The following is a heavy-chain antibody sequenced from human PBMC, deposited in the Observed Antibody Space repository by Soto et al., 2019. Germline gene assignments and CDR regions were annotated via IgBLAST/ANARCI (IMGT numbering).Heavy chain of an antibody. V-gene: IGHV3-33*01. Sequence: QVQLVESGGGVVQPGRSLRLSCAASGFTFSSYGMHWVRQAPGKGLEWVAVIWYDGSNEYYADSVKGRFTISRDNSKNTLYLQMNSLRGEDTAVYYCARGGSSGWQPYYFDYWGQGTLFTVSS. J-gene: IGHJ4*02. CDR1: GFTFSSYG. CDR3: ARGGSSGWQPYYFDY. CDR2: IWYDGSNE. D-gene: IGHD6-19*01.